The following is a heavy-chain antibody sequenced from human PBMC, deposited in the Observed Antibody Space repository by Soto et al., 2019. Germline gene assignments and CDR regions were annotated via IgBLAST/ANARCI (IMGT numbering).Heavy chain of an antibody. D-gene: IGHD1-1*01. V-gene: IGHV4-61*01. CDR3: VRDGTKTLRDWFDP. J-gene: IGHJ5*02. CDR2: IYATGTT. Sequence: PSETLSLTCTVSGGSVSSVSYYWSWIRQPPGKGLEWIGRIYATGTTDYNPSLKSRVMMSVDTSKKQFSLKLRSVTAADTAVYYCVRDGTKTLRDWFDPWGQGISVTVSS. CDR1: GGSVSSVSYY.